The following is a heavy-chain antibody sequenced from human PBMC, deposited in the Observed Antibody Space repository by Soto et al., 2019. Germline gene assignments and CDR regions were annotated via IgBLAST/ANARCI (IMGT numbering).Heavy chain of an antibody. CDR3: ARDMSRRYGSAPPFGH. V-gene: IGHV1-18*01. D-gene: IGHD3-10*01. Sequence: QVQLVQSGAEVKKPGASVKVSCKASGYTFTSYGISWVRQAPGQGLEWMGWISAYNGNTNYAQKLQGRVTMTTDTXTXXAHMELRSLRSDATAVYYCARDMSRRYGSAPPFGHWGQGTLVTVSS. CDR1: GYTFTSYG. CDR2: ISAYNGNT. J-gene: IGHJ4*02.